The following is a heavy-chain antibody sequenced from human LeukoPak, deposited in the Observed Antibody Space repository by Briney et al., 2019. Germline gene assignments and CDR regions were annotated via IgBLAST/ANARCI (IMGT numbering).Heavy chain of an antibody. CDR3: AKRVSSGYHRYFDY. D-gene: IGHD3-22*01. Sequence: GGSLRLSCAASGFTFSGYTMNWVRQAPGKGLEWVSSISSSSSSIYYADSVKGRFTISRDNAKNSLYLQMNSLRAEDTAVYYCAKRVSSGYHRYFDYWGQGTLVTVSS. J-gene: IGHJ4*02. V-gene: IGHV3-21*04. CDR1: GFTFSGYT. CDR2: ISSSSSSI.